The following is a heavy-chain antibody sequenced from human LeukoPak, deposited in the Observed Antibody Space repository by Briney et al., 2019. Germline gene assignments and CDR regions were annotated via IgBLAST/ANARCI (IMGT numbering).Heavy chain of an antibody. CDR1: GASISSYY. CDR2: IYYSGST. CDR3: ARISTVTTWSFGY. J-gene: IGHJ4*02. D-gene: IGHD4-11*01. Sequence: SETLSLTCTVSGASISSYYWSWIRQPPGKGLEWIGYIYYSGSTNYNPSLKSRVTISVDTSKNQFSLKLSSVTAADTAVYYCARISTVTTWSFGYWGQGTLVTVSS. V-gene: IGHV4-59*01.